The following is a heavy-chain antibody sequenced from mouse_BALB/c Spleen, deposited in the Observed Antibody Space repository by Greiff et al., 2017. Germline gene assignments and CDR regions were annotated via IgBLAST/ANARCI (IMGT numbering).Heavy chain of an antibody. J-gene: IGHJ1*01. CDR1: GYTFSSYW. Sequence: QVQLQQSGAELMKPGASVKISCKATGYTFSSYWIEWVKQRPGHGLEWIGEILPGSGSTNYNEKFKGKATFTADTSSNTAYMQLSSLTSEDSAVYYCARRGNYWYFDVWGAGTTVTVS. D-gene: IGHD2-1*01. CDR3: ARRGNYWYFDV. CDR2: ILPGSGST. V-gene: IGHV1-9*01.